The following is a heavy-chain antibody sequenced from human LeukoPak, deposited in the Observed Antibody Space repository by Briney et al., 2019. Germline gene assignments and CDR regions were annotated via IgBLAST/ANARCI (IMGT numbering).Heavy chain of an antibody. D-gene: IGHD4-23*01. V-gene: IGHV1-8*02. J-gene: IGHJ4*02. CDR1: GNTFGNYD. CDR3: ATELRWKDH. CDR2: MNPNGETT. Sequence: ASVKVSCKASGNTFGNYDINWVRQAPGQGLEWVGWMNPNGETTGYAPKFQGRVAMTKNTSISTAYMELSSLTSEDTAVYYCATELRWKDHWGQGTLVTVSS.